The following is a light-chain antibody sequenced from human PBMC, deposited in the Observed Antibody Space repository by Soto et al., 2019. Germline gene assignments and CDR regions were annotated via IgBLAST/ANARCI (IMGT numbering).Light chain of an antibody. J-gene: IGKJ4*01. CDR1: QTISSW. Sequence: IQINQSPSTLSGSVGDRVTITCRASQTISSWLAWYQQKPGKAPKLLIYKASTLKSGVPSRFSGSGSGTDFALTITSLQAEDFATYYCQQLRMYPSTFGGGT. CDR3: QQLRMYPST. CDR2: KAS. V-gene: IGKV1-5*03.